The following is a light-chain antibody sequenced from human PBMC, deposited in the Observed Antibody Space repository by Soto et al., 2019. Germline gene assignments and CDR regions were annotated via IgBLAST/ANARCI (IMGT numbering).Light chain of an antibody. Sequence: QSVLTQPPSASGTPGQRVTISCSGSSSNIGSNYVYWYQQLLGTAPKLLIYRNNQRPSGVPDRFSGSKSGTSASLAISGLRSEDEADYYCAAWDDSLSEVFGGGTQLTVL. V-gene: IGLV1-47*01. CDR1: SSNIGSNY. CDR3: AAWDDSLSEV. J-gene: IGLJ7*01. CDR2: RNN.